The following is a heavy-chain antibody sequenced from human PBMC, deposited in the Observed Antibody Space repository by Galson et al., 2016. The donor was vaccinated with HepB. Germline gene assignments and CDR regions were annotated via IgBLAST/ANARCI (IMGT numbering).Heavy chain of an antibody. V-gene: IGHV3-23*01. J-gene: IGHJ4*02. CDR2: IGGNGSPP. CDR3: AKGRYCGGDCYSSDY. D-gene: IGHD2-21*02. CDR1: GFTFYNYA. Sequence: SLRLSCAASGFTFYNYAMDWVRQAPGGGLEWVAAIGGNGSPPYYADSVRGRFSISRDNSKNTLYLQMNSLRAEDTAVYYCAKGRYCGGDCYSSDYWGQGTLVTVSS.